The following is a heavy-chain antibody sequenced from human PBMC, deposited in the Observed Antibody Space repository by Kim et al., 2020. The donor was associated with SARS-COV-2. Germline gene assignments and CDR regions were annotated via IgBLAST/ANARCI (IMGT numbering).Heavy chain of an antibody. CDR3: ARGKCSGGSCYSYYYYGMDV. Sequence: SQTLSLTCAISGDSVSSNSAAWNWIRQSPSRGLEWLGRTYYRSKWYNDYAVSVKSRITINPDTSKNQFSLQLNSVTPEDTAVYYCARGKCSGGSCYSYYYYGMDVWGQGTTVTVSS. CDR2: TYYRSKWYN. J-gene: IGHJ6*02. D-gene: IGHD2-15*01. CDR1: GDSVSSNSAA. V-gene: IGHV6-1*01.